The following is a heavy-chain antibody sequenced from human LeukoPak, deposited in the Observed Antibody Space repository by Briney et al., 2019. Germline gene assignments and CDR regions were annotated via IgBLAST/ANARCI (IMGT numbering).Heavy chain of an antibody. V-gene: IGHV5-51*01. CDR1: GYSFTSYW. CDR2: IYPGDSDT. CDR3: ARHSPDGPPAVDY. D-gene: IGHD5-24*01. Sequence: ESLKISCKGSGYSFTSYWISWVRQMSGKGLEWMGIIYPGDSDTRYSPSFQGQVTISADKSISTAYLQWSSLKASDTAMYYCARHSPDGPPAVDYWGQGTLVTVSS. J-gene: IGHJ4*02.